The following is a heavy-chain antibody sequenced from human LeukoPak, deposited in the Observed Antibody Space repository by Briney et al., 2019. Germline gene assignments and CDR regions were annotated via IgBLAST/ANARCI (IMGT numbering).Heavy chain of an antibody. V-gene: IGHV3-9*01. Sequence: GGSLRLSCAASGFTFDDYAMHWVRQAPGKGLEWVSGISWNSVSIHYADSVKGRFTISRDNAKNSLYLQMNSLRAEDTALYYCAKAHSSGADLPDYCGQGTLVTVSS. D-gene: IGHD3-10*01. J-gene: IGHJ4*02. CDR1: GFTFDDYA. CDR2: ISWNSVSI. CDR3: AKAHSSGADLPDY.